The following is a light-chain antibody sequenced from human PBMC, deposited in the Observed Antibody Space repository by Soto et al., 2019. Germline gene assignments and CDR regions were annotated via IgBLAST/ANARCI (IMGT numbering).Light chain of an antibody. CDR3: QAIQFA. Sequence: EIVLTQSPGTLSLSPGERATLSCRASQSVSSSYLAWYQQKPGQAPRLLIYGASSRATGIPDRFSGSGSGTDFTLTISRLEPEDFAVYYCQAIQFAFGQGTKVEIK. CDR1: QSVSSSY. CDR2: GAS. J-gene: IGKJ1*01. V-gene: IGKV3-20*01.